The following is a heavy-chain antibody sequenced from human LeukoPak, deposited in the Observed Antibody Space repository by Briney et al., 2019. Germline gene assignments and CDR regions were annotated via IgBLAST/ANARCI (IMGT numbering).Heavy chain of an antibody. CDR2: ITGSSYNK. D-gene: IGHD1-26*01. V-gene: IGHV3-21*01. CDR1: GFRFDDYG. Sequence: GRSLRLSCVVSGFRFDDYGMHWVRQAPGKGLEWISSITGSSYNKYYAESLKGRVTISRDNAKNSLYLQMDSLRAEDTAVYYCGVGASSASEFDYWGQGTLVTVSS. CDR3: GVGASSASEFDY. J-gene: IGHJ4*02.